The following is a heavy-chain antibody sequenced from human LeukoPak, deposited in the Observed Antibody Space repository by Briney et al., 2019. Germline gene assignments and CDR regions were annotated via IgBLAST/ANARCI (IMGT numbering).Heavy chain of an antibody. CDR1: GYTFTSYD. CDR3: ARGRTVTYDY. V-gene: IGHV1-18*01. Sequence: ASVKVSCKASGYTFTSYDISGVRQAPGQGLEWMGWIGAYNGNTNYAQKLQGRVTMTTDTSTSTAYMVLRSLRSDDTAVYYCARGRTVTYDYWGQGTLVTVSS. D-gene: IGHD4-17*01. J-gene: IGHJ4*02. CDR2: IGAYNGNT.